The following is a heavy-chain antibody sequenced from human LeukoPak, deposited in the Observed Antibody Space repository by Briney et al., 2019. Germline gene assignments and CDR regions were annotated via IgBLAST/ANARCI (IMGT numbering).Heavy chain of an antibody. Sequence: GGSLRLSCAASGFTFSSYSMNWVRQAPGKGLEWVSSISSSRSSYIYYADSVKGRFTISRDNAKNSLNLQMNSLRAEDTAVYYCARDPIGGLYYYYMDVWGKGTTVTVSS. D-gene: IGHD4-23*01. V-gene: IGHV3-21*01. CDR1: GFTFSSYS. CDR3: ARDPIGGLYYYYMDV. J-gene: IGHJ6*03. CDR2: ISSSRSSYI.